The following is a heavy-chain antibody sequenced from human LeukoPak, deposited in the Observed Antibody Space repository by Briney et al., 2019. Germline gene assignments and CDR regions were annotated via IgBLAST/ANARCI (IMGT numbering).Heavy chain of an antibody. Sequence: GRSLRLSCAASGFTFSSYGMHWVRQAPGKGLEWVSYISSSSSSIYYADSVKGRFTISRDNAKNSLYLQMNSLRDEDTAAYYCARDEDAFGGQGTLVTVSS. V-gene: IGHV3-48*02. J-gene: IGHJ4*02. CDR2: ISSSSSSI. CDR3: ARDEDAF. CDR1: GFTFSSYG.